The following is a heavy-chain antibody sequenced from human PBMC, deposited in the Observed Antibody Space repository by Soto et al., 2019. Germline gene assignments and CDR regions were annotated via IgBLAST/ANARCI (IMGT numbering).Heavy chain of an antibody. V-gene: IGHV3-23*01. D-gene: IGHD3-22*01. J-gene: IGHJ5*02. CDR1: GFTFSSYA. CDR3: AKDGGTRVVVIPNWFDP. Sequence: GGSLRLSCAASGFTFSSYAMSWVRQAPGNGLEWVSAISGSGGSTYYADSVKGRFTISRDNSKNTLYLQMNSLRAEDTAVYYCAKDGGTRVVVIPNWFDPWGQGTLVTVSS. CDR2: ISGSGGST.